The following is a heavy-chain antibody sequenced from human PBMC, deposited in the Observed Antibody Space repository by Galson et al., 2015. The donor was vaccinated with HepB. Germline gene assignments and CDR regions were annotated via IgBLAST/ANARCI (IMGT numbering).Heavy chain of an antibody. CDR1: GYTFTSYS. J-gene: IGHJ3*02. CDR2: IIPILGIA. CDR3: AREPGGVQQLVRNAFDI. D-gene: IGHD6-13*01. Sequence: SVKVSCKASGYTFTSYSISWVRQAPGQGLEWMGMIIPILGIANYAQKFQGRVTITADKSTSTAYMELSSLRSEDTAVYYCAREPGGVQQLVRNAFDIWGQGTMVTVSS. V-gene: IGHV1-69*04.